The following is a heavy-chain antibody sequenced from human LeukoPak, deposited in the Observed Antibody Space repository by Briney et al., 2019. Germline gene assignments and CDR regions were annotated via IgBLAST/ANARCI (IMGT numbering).Heavy chain of an antibody. V-gene: IGHV4-34*01. CDR2: INHSGST. J-gene: IGHJ4*02. Sequence: SDTLSLTCAVYGGSFSGYYWSWIRQPPGKGLEWIGEINHSGSTNYNPSLKSRVTMSVDTSKNQFSLKLSSVTAADTAVYYCARGGRDGYNWCDYWGQGTLVTVSS. D-gene: IGHD5-24*01. CDR3: ARGGRDGYNWCDY. CDR1: GGSFSGYY.